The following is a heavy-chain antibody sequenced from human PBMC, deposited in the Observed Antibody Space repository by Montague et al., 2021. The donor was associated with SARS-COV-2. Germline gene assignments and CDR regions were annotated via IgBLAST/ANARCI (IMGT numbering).Heavy chain of an antibody. Sequence: SETLSLTCTVSGDSISTSQYYWGWIRQPPGKGPEWIGTIYYSGSTYYNPSLKSRVTISEDTSKNQFSLRLSSVTAADTAVYYCASLNIVARTDYYYGTDVWGRGTTVTVSS. J-gene: IGHJ6*02. CDR2: IYYSGST. V-gene: IGHV4-39*01. CDR1: GDSISTSQYY. D-gene: IGHD5-12*01. CDR3: ASLNIVARTDYYYGTDV.